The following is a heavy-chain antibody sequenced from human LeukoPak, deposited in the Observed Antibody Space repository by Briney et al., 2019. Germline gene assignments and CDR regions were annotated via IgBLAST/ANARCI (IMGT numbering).Heavy chain of an antibody. J-gene: IGHJ3*02. Sequence: SETLSLTCTVSGGSISRYYWSWIRQPAGKGLEWIGRIYTSGSTNYNPSLKSRVTMSVDTSKNQFSLKLSSVTAADTAVYYCAREGKYYYDSSASPIWGQGTMVTVSS. V-gene: IGHV4-4*07. D-gene: IGHD3-22*01. CDR3: AREGKYYYDSSASPI. CDR1: GGSISRYY. CDR2: IYTSGST.